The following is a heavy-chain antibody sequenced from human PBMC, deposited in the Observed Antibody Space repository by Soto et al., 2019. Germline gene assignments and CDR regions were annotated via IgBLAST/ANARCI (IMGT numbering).Heavy chain of an antibody. D-gene: IGHD1-26*01. CDR3: ARGRGSSYFDY. Sequence: LRLSCAASGFTVSSNYMSWVRLAPGKGLEWASVIYSGGSTYYADSVKGRFTISRDNSKNTLYLQMNSLRAEDTAVYYCARGRGSSYFDYWGQGTLVTVSS. V-gene: IGHV3-66*01. CDR2: IYSGGST. J-gene: IGHJ4*02. CDR1: GFTVSSNY.